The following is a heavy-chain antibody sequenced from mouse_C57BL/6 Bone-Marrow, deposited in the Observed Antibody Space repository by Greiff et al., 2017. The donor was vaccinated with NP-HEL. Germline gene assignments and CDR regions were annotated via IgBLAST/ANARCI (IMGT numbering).Heavy chain of an antibody. D-gene: IGHD1-1*01. CDR3: TRFSTTVDCNFDV. V-gene: IGHV1-64*01. J-gene: IGHJ1*03. Sequence: QVQLQQPGAELVKPGASVKLSCKASGYTFTSYWMHWVKQRPGQGLEWIGMIHPNSGSTNYNEKFKSKATLTVDKSSSTAYMQLSSLTTEDSAVYSCTRFSTTVDCNFDVWGTGTTVTVSS. CDR2: IHPNSGST. CDR1: GYTFTSYW.